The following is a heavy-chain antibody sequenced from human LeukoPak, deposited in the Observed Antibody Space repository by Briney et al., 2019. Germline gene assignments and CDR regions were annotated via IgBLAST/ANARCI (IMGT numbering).Heavy chain of an antibody. V-gene: IGHV1-18*01. J-gene: IGHJ4*02. D-gene: IGHD3-10*01. Sequence: GASVKVSCKASGYTFNNYGISWVRQAPGQGLEWMGWVTSYNGDTNYAQKFQGRVTMTEDTSTDTAYMELSSLRSEDTAVYYCATGYYGSGSYHKRPYYFDYWGQGTLVTVSS. CDR3: ATGYYGSGSYHKRPYYFDY. CDR1: GYTFNNYG. CDR2: VTSYNGDT.